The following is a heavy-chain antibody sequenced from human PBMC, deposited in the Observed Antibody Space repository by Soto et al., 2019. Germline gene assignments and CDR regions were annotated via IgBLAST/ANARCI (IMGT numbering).Heavy chain of an antibody. J-gene: IGHJ4*02. CDR3: LTDHYGDPYYFDY. D-gene: IGHD4-17*01. V-gene: IGHV3-30*03. CDR2: ISYDGSNK. CDR1: GFTFGSYG. Sequence: RGSLRLSCAASGFTFGSYGMHWVRQAPGKGLEWVAVISYDGSNKYYADSVKGRFTISRDNSKNTLYLQMNSLRAEDTAVYYCLTDHYGDPYYFDYWRQGSLVTVSS.